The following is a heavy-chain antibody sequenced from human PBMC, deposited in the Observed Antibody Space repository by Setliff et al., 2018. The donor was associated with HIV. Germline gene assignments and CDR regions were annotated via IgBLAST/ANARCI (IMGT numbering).Heavy chain of an antibody. Sequence: ASVKVSCKTAGYTFTGHFIHWMRQAPGQGLEWMGWINPNSGATDYAWRFEDRVTMISDTSIRTVYMELSSLRSDDTAVYYCARDTAIGWYGESKMSDFWGQGTLVTVSS. D-gene: IGHD3-10*01. J-gene: IGHJ4*02. CDR2: INPNSGAT. CDR1: GYTFTGHF. CDR3: ARDTAIGWYGESKMSDF. V-gene: IGHV1-2*02.